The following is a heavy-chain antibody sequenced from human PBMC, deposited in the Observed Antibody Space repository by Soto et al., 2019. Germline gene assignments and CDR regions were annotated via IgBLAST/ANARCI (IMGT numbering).Heavy chain of an antibody. CDR1: GDSLSTYY. CDR2: VYFDGRT. V-gene: IGHV4-59*08. Sequence: SETLSLTCTVSGDSLSTYYWNWIRQTPGKALEWLGYVYFDGRTNYNPSLKSRVTISVDTSKNQFSLKLSSVTAADTAVYYCARRYCSGGSCYSGARVGLYYFDYWGQGTLVTVSS. D-gene: IGHD2-15*01. CDR3: ARRYCSGGSCYSGARVGLYYFDY. J-gene: IGHJ4*02.